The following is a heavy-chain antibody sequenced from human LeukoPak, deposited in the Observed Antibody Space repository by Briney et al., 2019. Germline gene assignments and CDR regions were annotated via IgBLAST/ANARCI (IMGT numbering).Heavy chain of an antibody. CDR2: IYYSGST. J-gene: IGHJ4*02. CDR1: GGSFSSYY. V-gene: IGHV4-59*01. Sequence: SETLSLTCAVYGGSFSSYYWSWIRQPPGKGLEWIGYIYYSGSTNYNPSLKSRVTISVDTSKNQFSLKLSSVTAADTAVYYCAISAGYCSGGSCYPQHIDYWGQGTLVTVSS. D-gene: IGHD2-15*01. CDR3: AISAGYCSGGSCYPQHIDY.